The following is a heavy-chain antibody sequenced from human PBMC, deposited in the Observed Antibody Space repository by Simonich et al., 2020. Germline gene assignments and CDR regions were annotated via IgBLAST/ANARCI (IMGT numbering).Heavy chain of an antibody. Sequence: QVQLVESGGGGVQPGRSLRLSCAASGFTFSSYAMHWVRQAPGKGLEWVAGISYDGSNKNYADSVKGRFTISRDNSKNTLYRQMNSLRAEDTAVYYCAREGLLLDAFDIWGQGTMVTVSS. V-gene: IGHV3-30*07. CDR1: GFTFSSYA. CDR2: ISYDGSNK. J-gene: IGHJ3*02. CDR3: AREGLLLDAFDI. D-gene: IGHD2-15*01.